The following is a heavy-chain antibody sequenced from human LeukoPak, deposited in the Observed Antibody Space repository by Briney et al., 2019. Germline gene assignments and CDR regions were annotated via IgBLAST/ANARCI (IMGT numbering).Heavy chain of an antibody. CDR1: GYSISSGNY. Sequence: SETLSLTCSVSGYSISSGNYWGWIRQPPGKGLEWIGYIYYSGSTNYNPSLKSRVTISVETSKNQFSLKLSSVTAADTAVYYCARVTGYMIEDYFDYWGQGTLVTVSS. V-gene: IGHV4-61*01. J-gene: IGHJ4*02. D-gene: IGHD3-22*01. CDR3: ARVTGYMIEDYFDY. CDR2: IYYSGST.